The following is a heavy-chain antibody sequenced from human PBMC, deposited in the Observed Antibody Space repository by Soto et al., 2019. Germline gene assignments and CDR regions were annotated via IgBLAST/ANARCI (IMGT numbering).Heavy chain of an antibody. CDR3: TRDASRNSSARGWFDP. D-gene: IGHD6-13*01. Sequence: GGSLRLSCAASGFTFRSFTMNWVRQAPGKGLEWVSTISSNSAYIYYTDALRGRFTISRDNAKNSLHLQMNSLRAEDTAVYYCTRDASRNSSARGWFDPWGPGTLVTVSS. J-gene: IGHJ5*02. CDR2: ISSNSAYI. V-gene: IGHV3-21*01. CDR1: GFTFRSFT.